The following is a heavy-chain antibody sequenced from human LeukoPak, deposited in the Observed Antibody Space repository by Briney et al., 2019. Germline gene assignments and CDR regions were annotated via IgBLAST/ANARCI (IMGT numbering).Heavy chain of an antibody. CDR1: GGSISSGDYY. CDR3: SRHTTSSGWYHTFDY. CDR2: IYYSGST. D-gene: IGHD6-19*01. J-gene: IGHJ4*02. V-gene: IGHV4-30-4*08. Sequence: SETLSLTCTVSGGSISSGDYYWSWIRQPPGKGLEWIGYIYYSGSTYYNPSLKSRVTISVDTSKNRFSLKLSSVTAADTAVYYCSRHTTSSGWYHTFDYWGQGTLVTVSS.